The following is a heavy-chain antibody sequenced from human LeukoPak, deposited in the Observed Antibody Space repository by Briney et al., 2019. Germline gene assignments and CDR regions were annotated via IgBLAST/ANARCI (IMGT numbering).Heavy chain of an antibody. Sequence: GGSLRLSCAASGFTFSSDSMNWVRQAPGKGLEWISHISNFGDIIHYADSVEGRFTISRDNDKNSIYLQMNSLRAEDTAVYYCAKDATPALGTVYMDVWGKGTTVTISS. CDR2: ISNFGDII. V-gene: IGHV3-48*04. D-gene: IGHD6-13*01. CDR3: AKDATPALGTVYMDV. J-gene: IGHJ6*03. CDR1: GFTFSSDS.